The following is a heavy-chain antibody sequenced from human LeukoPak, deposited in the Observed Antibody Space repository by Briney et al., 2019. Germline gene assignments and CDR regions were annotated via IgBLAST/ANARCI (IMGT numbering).Heavy chain of an antibody. Sequence: PSETLSLTCTVSNGSVSSGSYYWRRIRQPPGKGLEWIGYIYYTGSTNYNPSLKSGVTISIDTSKNQFTLKLTSVTTANTAVYYWAGLKITRDFDYWGQGTLVTVSS. D-gene: IGHD1-14*01. V-gene: IGHV4-61*01. J-gene: IGHJ4*02. CDR1: NGSVSSGSYY. CDR2: IYYTGST. CDR3: AGLKITRDFDY.